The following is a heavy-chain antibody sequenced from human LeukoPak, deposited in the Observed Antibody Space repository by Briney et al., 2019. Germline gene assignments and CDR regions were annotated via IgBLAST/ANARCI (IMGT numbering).Heavy chain of an antibody. CDR1: GFTFSSYA. CDR3: AKDAIVVPAASDYFDS. D-gene: IGHD2-2*01. CDR2: ISGGGST. V-gene: IGHV3-23*01. J-gene: IGHJ4*02. Sequence: PGGSLRLSCAASGFTFSSYAMSWVRQAPGKGLEWVSTISGGGSTYYADSVKGRFTISRDNSKNTLYLQVNSLRAEDTAVYYCAKDAIVVPAASDYFDSWGQGALVTVSS.